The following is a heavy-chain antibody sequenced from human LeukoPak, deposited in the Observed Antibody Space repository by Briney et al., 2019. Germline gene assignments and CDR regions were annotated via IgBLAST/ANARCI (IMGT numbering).Heavy chain of an antibody. D-gene: IGHD2-2*01. CDR3: ARDCSSSSCWVDAFDI. J-gene: IGHJ3*02. CDR2: VIHSGST. V-gene: IGHV4-34*12. Sequence: SETLSLTCGVYGGSLRGYYWSWIRQPPGKGLEWIGEVIHSGSTNYNPSLKSRVTISLDTSKNQLSLKLSSVNAADTAVYYCARDCSSSSCWVDAFDIWGQGTLVTVSS. CDR1: GGSLRGYY.